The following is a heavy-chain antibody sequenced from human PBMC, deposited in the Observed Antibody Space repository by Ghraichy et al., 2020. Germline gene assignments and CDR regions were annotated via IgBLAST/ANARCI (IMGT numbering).Heavy chain of an antibody. V-gene: IGHV4-59*01. CDR3: ARGGYCSSTSCYTLPYYYMDV. Sequence: SETLSLTCTVSGGSISSYYWSWIRQPPGKGLEWIGYIYYSGSTNYNPSLKSRVTISVDTSKNQFSLKLSSVTAADTAVYYCARGGYCSSTSCYTLPYYYMDVWGKGTKVTVSS. D-gene: IGHD2-2*02. CDR2: IYYSGST. CDR1: GGSISSYY. J-gene: IGHJ6*03.